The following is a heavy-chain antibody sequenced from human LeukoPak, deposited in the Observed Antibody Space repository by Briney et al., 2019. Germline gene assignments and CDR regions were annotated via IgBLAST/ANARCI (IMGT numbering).Heavy chain of an antibody. Sequence: SETLSLTCAVYVGSFCGYYCSWIRHPPGKGLEWIGEVNHSGSTNYNPSLKSRVTISVETSKNQFSLKLRSVTAADTAVYYCARGTNNYDYYYYMDVWGKGTTVTVSS. CDR1: VGSFCGYY. CDR2: VNHSGST. D-gene: IGHD2-8*01. CDR3: ARGTNNYDYYYYMDV. V-gene: IGHV4-34*01. J-gene: IGHJ6*03.